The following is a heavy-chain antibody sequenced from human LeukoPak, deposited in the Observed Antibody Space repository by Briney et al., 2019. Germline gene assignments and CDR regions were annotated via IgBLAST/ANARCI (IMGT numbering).Heavy chain of an antibody. CDR1: GYTFSSYY. CDR2: INPTGDST. J-gene: IGHJ4*02. CDR3: ARDNPSGGSSGWTGLDY. D-gene: IGHD6-19*01. Sequence: ASVKVSCKASGYTFSSYYMHWVRQAPGQGLEWVGLINPTGDSTNYAQNFRGRVTMTRDTSTSTVYMDLNSLRAEDTAVYYCARDNPSGGSSGWTGLDYWGQGTLVTVSS. V-gene: IGHV1-46*01.